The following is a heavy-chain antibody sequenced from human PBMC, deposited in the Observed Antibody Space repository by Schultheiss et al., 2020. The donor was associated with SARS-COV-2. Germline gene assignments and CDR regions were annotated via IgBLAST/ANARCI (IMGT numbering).Heavy chain of an antibody. V-gene: IGHV4-61*02. J-gene: IGHJ6*02. Sequence: SETLSLTCTVSGGSISSGSYYWSWIRQPAGKGLEWIGRMYTSGTTNYNPSLQSRVTMSVDTSKNQFSLKLSSVTAADTAVYYCARWGYCSSTSCETPHYYYGMDVWGQGTTVTVSS. CDR1: GGSISSGSYY. D-gene: IGHD2-2*01. CDR3: ARWGYCSSTSCETPHYYYGMDV. CDR2: MYTSGTT.